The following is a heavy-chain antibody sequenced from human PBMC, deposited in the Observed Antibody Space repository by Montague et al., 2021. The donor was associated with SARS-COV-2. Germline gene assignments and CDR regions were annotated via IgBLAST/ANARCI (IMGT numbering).Heavy chain of an antibody. CDR1: GGSISSGDYY. Sequence: TLSLTCTVSGGSISSGDYYWSWIRQLPGKGLEWIGYIYYSGSTYYNPSLKSRVTISVDTSKNQFSLKLSSVTAADTAVYYCARVRGITMIVVVIAGAFDXWGQGTMVTVSS. CDR2: IYYSGST. D-gene: IGHD3-22*01. V-gene: IGHV4-30-4*01. J-gene: IGHJ3*02. CDR3: ARVRGITMIVVVIAGAFDX.